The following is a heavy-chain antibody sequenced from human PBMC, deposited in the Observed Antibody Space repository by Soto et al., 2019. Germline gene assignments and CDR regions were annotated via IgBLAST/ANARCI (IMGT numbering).Heavy chain of an antibody. CDR3: ARERRSIAARLDGMDV. V-gene: IGHV6-1*01. CDR2: TYYRSKWYN. CDR1: GDSVSSNSAA. D-gene: IGHD6-6*01. J-gene: IGHJ6*02. Sequence: SQTLSLTCAISGDSVSSNSAAWNWIRQPPSRGLEWLGRTYYRSKWYNDYAVSVKSRITINPDTSKNQFSLQLNSVTPEDTAVYYCARERRSIAARLDGMDVWGQGTTVTVSS.